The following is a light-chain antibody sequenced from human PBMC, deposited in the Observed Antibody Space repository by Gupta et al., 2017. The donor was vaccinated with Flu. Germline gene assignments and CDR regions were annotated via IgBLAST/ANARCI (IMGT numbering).Light chain of an antibody. Sequence: DRATLSCRASQSVASMHLAWYQQNPGLAPRLLIYGASTRATGIPDRFSGSWSGTAFILTISRLEPEGFAIYYCQQYGSLVWTFGQGTKVEI. V-gene: IGKV3-20*01. CDR1: QSVASMH. CDR3: QQYGSLVWT. CDR2: GAS. J-gene: IGKJ1*01.